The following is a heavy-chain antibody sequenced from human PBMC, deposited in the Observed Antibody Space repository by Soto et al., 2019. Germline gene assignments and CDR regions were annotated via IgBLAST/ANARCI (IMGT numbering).Heavy chain of an antibody. CDR3: ARKSSSGWERFDY. J-gene: IGHJ4*02. V-gene: IGHV4-59*08. CDR2: ISYSGST. D-gene: IGHD6-19*01. Sequence: SETLSLTCTVSGGSIISDYWSWIRQPPGKGLEWIGYISYSGSTNYNPSLKSLVTISVDTSKNQFSLKLSSVTAADTAVYYCARKSSSGWERFDYWGQGXLVTVSS. CDR1: GGSIISDY.